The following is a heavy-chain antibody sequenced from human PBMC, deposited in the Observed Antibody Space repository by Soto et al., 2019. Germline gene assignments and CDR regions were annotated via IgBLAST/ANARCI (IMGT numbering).Heavy chain of an antibody. Sequence: SETLSLTCTVSGGSISSYYWSCIRQPPGKGLEWIGYLYYSRITNYNPSLKSRVSTSLDPSKNQFSLKLTSVTAADTAVYYCASHRSGYAFQWGQGTLVTVSS. CDR2: LYYSRIT. V-gene: IGHV4-59*01. CDR3: ASHRSGYAFQ. D-gene: IGHD5-12*01. J-gene: IGHJ4*02. CDR1: GGSISSYY.